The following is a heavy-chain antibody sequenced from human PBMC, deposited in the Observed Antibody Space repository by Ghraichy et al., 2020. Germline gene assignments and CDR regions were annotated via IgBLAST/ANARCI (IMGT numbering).Heavy chain of an antibody. Sequence: GGSLRLSCAASGFAFSTYGMHWVRQAPGKGLEWVAVIWFDGSNKYYADSVKGRFTISRDNSKNTLYLQMNSLRAEDTAVYYCARAVGPFDYWGQGALVTVSS. V-gene: IGHV3-33*01. J-gene: IGHJ4*02. CDR3: ARAVGPFDY. CDR1: GFAFSTYG. CDR2: IWFDGSNK.